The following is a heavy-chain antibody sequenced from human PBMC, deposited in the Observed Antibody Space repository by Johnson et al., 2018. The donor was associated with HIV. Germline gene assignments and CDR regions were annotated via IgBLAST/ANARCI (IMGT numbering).Heavy chain of an antibody. CDR2: ISYDGSNK. V-gene: IGHV3-30*04. CDR3: AKVPKAVAGTDAFDI. J-gene: IGHJ3*02. CDR1: GFTFSSYA. Sequence: QVQLVESGGGVVQPGRSLRLSCAASGFTFSSYAVHWVRQAPGKGLEWVAVISYDGSNKYYADSVKGRFTISRDNSKNTLYLQMNSLRDEDTAVYYCAKVPKAVAGTDAFDIWGQGTMVTVS. D-gene: IGHD6-19*01.